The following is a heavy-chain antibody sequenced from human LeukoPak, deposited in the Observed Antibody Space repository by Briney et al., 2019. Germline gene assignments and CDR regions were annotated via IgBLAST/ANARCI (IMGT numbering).Heavy chain of an antibody. Sequence: GGSLRLPCAASGFTFSSYGMHWVRQAPGKGLEWVAVIWYDGSNKYYADSVKGRFTISRDNSKNTLYLQMNSLRAEDTAVYYCARDKHSSSSYYFDYWGQGTLVTVSS. D-gene: IGHD6-6*01. CDR3: ARDKHSSSSYYFDY. CDR2: IWYDGSNK. J-gene: IGHJ4*02. V-gene: IGHV3-33*01. CDR1: GFTFSSYG.